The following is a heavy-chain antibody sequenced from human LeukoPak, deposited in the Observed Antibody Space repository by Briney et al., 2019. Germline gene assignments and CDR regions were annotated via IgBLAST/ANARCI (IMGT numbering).Heavy chain of an antibody. CDR3: ARRRGRYSGDAFDI. D-gene: IGHD1-26*01. Sequence: HGESLKISCKGSGYRFTSYWIGWVRQMPGKGLEWMRFIYPCDSDTRYSPSFQGQVTISADKSMSTAYLQWSSLKASDTAMYYCARRRGRYSGDAFDIWGQGTMVTGSS. J-gene: IGHJ3*02. CDR2: IYPCDSDT. CDR1: GYRFTSYW. V-gene: IGHV5-51*01.